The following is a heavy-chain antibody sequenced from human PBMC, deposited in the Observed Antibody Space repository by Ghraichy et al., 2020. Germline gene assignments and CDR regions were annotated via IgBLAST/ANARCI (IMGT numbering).Heavy chain of an antibody. Sequence: GGSLRLSCAASGFTFRNYAMSWVRQAPGKGLEWVSSITDSGGTTYDAESVTGRFTISRDNSKNTLFLQMNSLRGEDTAVYYCAKFARDWPNEYHQHWGQGALVTVSS. D-gene: IGHD3/OR15-3a*01. J-gene: IGHJ1*01. CDR1: GFTFRNYA. CDR3: AKFARDWPNEYHQH. V-gene: IGHV3-23*01. CDR2: ITDSGGTT.